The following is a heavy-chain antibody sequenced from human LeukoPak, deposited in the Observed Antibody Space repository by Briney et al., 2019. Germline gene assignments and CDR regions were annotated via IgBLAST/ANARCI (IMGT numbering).Heavy chain of an antibody. D-gene: IGHD1-1*01. CDR2: IYYSGAT. CDR1: GVSISSSNYY. Sequence: PSETLSLTCTVSGVSISSSNYYWGWIRQPPGKGLEWIGAIYYSGATYYNPSLKSRVTISVDTSKNEVSLKLSSVTVADTAVYYCAGNDFYYFDYWGQGTLVTVSS. J-gene: IGHJ4*02. V-gene: IGHV4-39*01. CDR3: AGNDFYYFDY.